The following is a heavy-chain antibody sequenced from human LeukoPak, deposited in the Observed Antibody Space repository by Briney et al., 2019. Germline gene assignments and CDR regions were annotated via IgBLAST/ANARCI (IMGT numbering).Heavy chain of an antibody. V-gene: IGHV1-2*02. D-gene: IGHD1-1*01. Sequence: GATVKVSCKASGYTFTGHYMHWVRQAPGQGLEWMGWINPNSGGTNYAQKFQGRVTMTRDTSISTAYMELSRLRSDDTAVYYCAKDRARVGTMVDAFDMWGQGTMVRVSS. CDR1: GYTFTGHY. CDR3: AKDRARVGTMVDAFDM. CDR2: INPNSGGT. J-gene: IGHJ3*02.